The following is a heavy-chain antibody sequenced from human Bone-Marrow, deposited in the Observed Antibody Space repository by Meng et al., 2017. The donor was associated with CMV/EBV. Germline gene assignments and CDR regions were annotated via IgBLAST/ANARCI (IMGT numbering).Heavy chain of an antibody. CDR1: GFTFSSFV. Sequence: GGSLRLSCTASGFTFSSFVMTWVRQAPGKGLEWVSYISSSGSTIYYADSVKGRFTISRDNAKNSLYLQMNSLRAEDTAVYYCARATPGYCSSTSRPNWGQGTLVTVSS. V-gene: IGHV3-48*03. CDR2: ISSSGSTI. CDR3: ARATPGYCSSTSRPN. J-gene: IGHJ4*02. D-gene: IGHD2-2*01.